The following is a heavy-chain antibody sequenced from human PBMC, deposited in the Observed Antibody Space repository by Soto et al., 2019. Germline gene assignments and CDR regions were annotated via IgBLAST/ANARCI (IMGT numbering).Heavy chain of an antibody. Sequence: GGSLRLSCAVSGFTFSNSWMSWVRQTPGKGLEWVANINQDRSQKYYVDSVKGRFTISGDNVKTSLYLQMNSLRAEVTAVYYCARELIAGPAEYFQHWGQCTLVTVSS. CDR3: ARELIAGPAEYFQH. V-gene: IGHV3-7*01. CDR1: GFTFSNSW. CDR2: INQDRSQK. D-gene: IGHD6-13*01. J-gene: IGHJ1*01.